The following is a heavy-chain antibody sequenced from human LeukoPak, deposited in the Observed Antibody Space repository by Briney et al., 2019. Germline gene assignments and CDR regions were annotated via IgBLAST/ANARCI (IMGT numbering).Heavy chain of an antibody. Sequence: GGSLRLSCAASGSTFSSYWMSWVRQAPGKGLEWVANIKQDGSEKYYVDSVKGRFTISRDNAKNSLYLQMNSLRAEDTAVYYCARTRYYFDYWGQGTLVTVSS. CDR1: GSTFSSYW. J-gene: IGHJ4*02. CDR2: IKQDGSEK. V-gene: IGHV3-7*01. CDR3: ARTRYYFDY.